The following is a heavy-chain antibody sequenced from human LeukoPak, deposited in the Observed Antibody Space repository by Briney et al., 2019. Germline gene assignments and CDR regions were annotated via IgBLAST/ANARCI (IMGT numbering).Heavy chain of an antibody. D-gene: IGHD6-19*01. V-gene: IGHV4-59*01. Sequence: SETLSLTCTVSGGSISGFYWGWIRQPPGKGLEWIGFIYYSGSANYNPSLKSRVTMSVDMCKNQFSLKLSSVTAADTAFYYCARDRDSSGWFDYWGQGALVTVSS. CDR2: IYYSGSA. CDR1: GGSISGFY. J-gene: IGHJ4*02. CDR3: ARDRDSSGWFDY.